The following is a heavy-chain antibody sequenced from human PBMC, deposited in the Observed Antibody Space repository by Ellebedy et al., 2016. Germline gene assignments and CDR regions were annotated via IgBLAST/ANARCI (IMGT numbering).Heavy chain of an antibody. CDR2: ISVHNGKT. J-gene: IGHJ6*02. V-gene: IGHV1-18*01. CDR3: ARGEAAAGMYYYYGMDV. CDR1: GYTFTNYG. D-gene: IGHD6-13*01. Sequence: ASVKVSCKASGYTFTNYGITWVRQAPGQGLEWMGWISVHNGKTNYAQNLQGRVTMTTDTSTSTAYMELRSLRSDDTAVYYCARGEAAAGMYYYYGMDVWGQGTTVTVSS.